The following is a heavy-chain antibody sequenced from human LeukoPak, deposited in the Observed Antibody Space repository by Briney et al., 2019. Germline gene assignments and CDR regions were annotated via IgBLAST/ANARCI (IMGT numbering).Heavy chain of an antibody. D-gene: IGHD1-26*01. CDR3: ALAPSIVGATPPYYFDY. J-gene: IGHJ4*02. CDR2: ISAYNGNT. CDR1: GYTFTSYD. V-gene: IGHV1-18*01. Sequence: ASVKVSCKASGYTFTSYDISWVRQAPGQGLEWMGWISAYNGNTNYAQKLQGRVTMTTDTSTSTAYMELRSLRSDDTAVYYCALAPSIVGATPPYYFDYWGQGTLVTVSS.